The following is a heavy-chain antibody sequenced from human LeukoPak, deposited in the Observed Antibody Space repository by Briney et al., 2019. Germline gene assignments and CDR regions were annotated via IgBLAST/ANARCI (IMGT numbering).Heavy chain of an antibody. Sequence: GGSLRLSCAASGFTFSSYAMSWVRQAPGKGLEWVSAISGSGGSTYYADSVKGRFTISRDNSKNTLYLQMNSLRAEDTAVYYCAKTRRCSGGSCSIDAFDIWGQGTMVTVSS. CDR2: ISGSGGST. CDR1: GFTFSSYA. V-gene: IGHV3-23*01. D-gene: IGHD2-15*01. CDR3: AKTRRCSGGSCSIDAFDI. J-gene: IGHJ3*02.